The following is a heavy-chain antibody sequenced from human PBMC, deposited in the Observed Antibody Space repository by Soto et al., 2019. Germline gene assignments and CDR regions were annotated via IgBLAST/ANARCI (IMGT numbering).Heavy chain of an antibody. CDR3: ARDYYDSSGYYGIVIADYYYYGMDV. CDR1: GYTFTSYI. J-gene: IGHJ6*02. D-gene: IGHD3-22*01. CDR2: INPSGGST. Sequence: ASVKVSCKASGYTFTSYIMHWVRQAPGQGLEWMGIINPSGGSTSYAQKLQGRVTMTTDTSTSTAYMELRSLRSDDTAVYYCARDYYDSSGYYGIVIADYYYYGMDVWGQGTTVTVSS. V-gene: IGHV1-46*01.